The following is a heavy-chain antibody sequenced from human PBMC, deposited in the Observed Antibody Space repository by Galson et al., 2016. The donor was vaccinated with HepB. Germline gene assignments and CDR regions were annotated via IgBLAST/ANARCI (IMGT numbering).Heavy chain of an antibody. CDR2: ITPGGGSS. CDR3: AKGRSWPPLLEY. Sequence: SLRLSCAASGFSFRLYAMAWVRQAPEKGLEWVSSITPGGGSSYYADSVKGRFTISSDNSKSTLYLHINTLRDEDTAVYYCAKGRSWPPLLEYWCQGALVSVSS. CDR1: GFSFRLYA. J-gene: IGHJ4*02. V-gene: IGHV3-23*01. D-gene: IGHD6-13*01.